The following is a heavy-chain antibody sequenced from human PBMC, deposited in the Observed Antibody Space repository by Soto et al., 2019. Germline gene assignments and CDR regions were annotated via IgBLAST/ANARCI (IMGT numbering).Heavy chain of an antibody. CDR3: ARPDEGGYSSNHHYYYALDV. CDR1: GGTFRSYS. CDR2: IIPIFDIT. V-gene: IGHV1-69*13. D-gene: IGHD3-22*01. Sequence: EASVKVSCKASGGTFRSYSISWVRQAPGQGLEWMGGIIPIFDITNYAQKFQGRVTITADESTSTAYTELSSLGSDDTAVYYCARPDEGGYSSNHHYYYALDVWGQGTTVTVSS. J-gene: IGHJ6*02.